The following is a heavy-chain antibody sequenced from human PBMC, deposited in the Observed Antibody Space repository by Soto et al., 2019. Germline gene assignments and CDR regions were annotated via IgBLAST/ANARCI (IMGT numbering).Heavy chain of an antibody. Sequence: GGSLRLSCAASVFTFSSYSMNWVRQAPGKGLEWVSSISSSSSYIYYADSVKGRFTISRDNAKNSLYLQMNSLRAEDTAVYYCARDSGGVYSKGYYYYYYVDVWGKGTTVTVSS. CDR2: ISSSSSYI. D-gene: IGHD4-4*01. CDR1: VFTFSSYS. V-gene: IGHV3-21*01. J-gene: IGHJ6*03. CDR3: ARDSGGVYSKGYYYYYYVDV.